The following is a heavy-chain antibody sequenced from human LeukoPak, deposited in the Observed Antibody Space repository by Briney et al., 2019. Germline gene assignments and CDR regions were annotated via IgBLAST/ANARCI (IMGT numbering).Heavy chain of an antibody. D-gene: IGHD6-19*01. J-gene: IGHJ4*02. CDR2: IYYSGST. CDR3: ARSRDPSGWYRGGYFDY. CDR1: GGSISSYY. Sequence: PSETLSLTCTVSGGSISSYYWSWIRQPPGKGLEWIGYIYYSGSTNYNPSLKSRVTISVDTSKNQFSLKLSSVTAADTAVYYCARSRDPSGWYRGGYFDYWGQGTLVTVSS. V-gene: IGHV4-59*08.